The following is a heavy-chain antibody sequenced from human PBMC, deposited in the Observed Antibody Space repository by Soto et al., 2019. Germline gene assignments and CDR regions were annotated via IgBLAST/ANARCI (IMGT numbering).Heavy chain of an antibody. CDR1: GFTFSSYG. J-gene: IGHJ6*04. Sequence: GGSLRLSCAASGFTFSSYGMHWVRQAPGKGLEWVAVIWYDGSNKYYADSVKGRFTISRDNSKNTLYLQMNSLRAEDTAVYYCARDSSSFAEGCCVDVWGKGTTVTVSS. V-gene: IGHV3-33*01. CDR3: ARDSSSFAEGCCVDV. D-gene: IGHD6-6*01. CDR2: IWYDGSNK.